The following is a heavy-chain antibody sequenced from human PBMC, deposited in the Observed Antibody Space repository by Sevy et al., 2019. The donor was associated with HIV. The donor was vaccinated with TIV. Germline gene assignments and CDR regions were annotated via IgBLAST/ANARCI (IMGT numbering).Heavy chain of an antibody. V-gene: IGHV3-23*01. J-gene: IGHJ6*02. D-gene: IGHD2-8*02. CDR1: GFPFSNFA. CDR3: AKRRVQSGLSGGGANYGMDV. CDR2: LIGGGSRT. Sequence: GGSLRLSCAASGFPFSNFAMSWVRQAPGKGLEWVSTLIGGGSRTYYADSVTGRFIISRANSRNTPYLQMNSLRAEDTAIYYCAKRRVQSGLSGGGANYGMDVCGRGTTVTVSS.